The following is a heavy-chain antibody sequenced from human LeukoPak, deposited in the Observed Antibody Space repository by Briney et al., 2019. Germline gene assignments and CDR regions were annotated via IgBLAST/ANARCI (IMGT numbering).Heavy chain of an antibody. Sequence: GGSLTLSCAASGFTVSIYYMSWVRKAPGKGLEWVSVVYSGGETHHSDSVKGRFTLSRDISKSTLYLQMNSLRPEDTAVYYCTRDPDAWGQGTLVTVSS. CDR2: VYSGGET. CDR1: GFTVSIYY. CDR3: TRDPDA. J-gene: IGHJ5*02. V-gene: IGHV3-66*01.